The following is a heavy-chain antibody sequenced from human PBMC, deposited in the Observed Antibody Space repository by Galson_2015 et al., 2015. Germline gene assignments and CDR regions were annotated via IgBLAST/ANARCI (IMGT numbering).Heavy chain of an antibody. Sequence: SLRLSCAGSGFSIATYAMNWVRQAPGKGLEWVAAISGNSGAIYYADSVKGRFAISRDNSTNTLFLQMNSLRADDTAVYYCARDRPGISFPFDSWGQGTLVAVSS. CDR2: ISGNSGAI. J-gene: IGHJ4*02. CDR1: GFSIATYA. V-gene: IGHV3-23*01. CDR3: ARDRPGISFPFDS. D-gene: IGHD3-10*01.